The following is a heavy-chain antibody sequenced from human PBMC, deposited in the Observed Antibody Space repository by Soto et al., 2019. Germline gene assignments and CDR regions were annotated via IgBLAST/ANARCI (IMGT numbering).Heavy chain of an antibody. CDR1: GFTFSSYA. D-gene: IGHD3-3*01. CDR2: ISGSGGST. V-gene: IGHV3-23*01. Sequence: EVQLLESGGGLVQPGGSLRLSCAASGFTFSSYAMSWVRQAPGKGLEWVSAISGSGGSTYYADSVKGRFTISRDNSKNTLDLQMNSLRAEDTAVYYCAKGGSWSGKGDAFDTWGQGTMVTVSS. CDR3: AKGGSWSGKGDAFDT. J-gene: IGHJ3*02.